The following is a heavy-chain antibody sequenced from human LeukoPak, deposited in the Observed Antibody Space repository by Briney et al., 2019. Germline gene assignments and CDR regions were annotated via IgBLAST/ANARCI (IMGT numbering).Heavy chain of an antibody. CDR1: GFIFSSYS. CDR3: ARVGGATHYFDY. Sequence: PGGSLGLSCAASGFIFSSYSMNWVRQAPGKGLEWVSSISSSSSYIYYADSVKGRFTISRDNAKNSLYLQMNSLRAEDTAVYYCARVGGATHYFDYWGQGTLVTVSS. CDR2: ISSSSSYI. V-gene: IGHV3-21*01. J-gene: IGHJ4*02. D-gene: IGHD1-26*01.